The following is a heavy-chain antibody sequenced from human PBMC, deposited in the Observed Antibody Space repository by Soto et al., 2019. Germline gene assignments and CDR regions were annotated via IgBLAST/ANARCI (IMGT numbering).Heavy chain of an antibody. D-gene: IGHD1-1*01. CDR2: IYYSGST. CDR3: ARRYGSSFDY. J-gene: IGHJ4*02. Sequence: QVQLQESGPGLVKPSETLSLTCTVSGGSISSYYWSWIRQPPGKGLAWIGYIYYSGSTTYNPSLKSRVTISVDTSKNPFSLKLSSVTAADTAVYYCARRYGSSFDYWGQGTLVTVSS. V-gene: IGHV4-59*08. CDR1: GGSISSYY.